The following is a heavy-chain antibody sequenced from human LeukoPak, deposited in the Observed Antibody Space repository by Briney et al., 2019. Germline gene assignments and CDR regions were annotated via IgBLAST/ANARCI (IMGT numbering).Heavy chain of an antibody. CDR3: ARDGDSPEVDSVY. CDR1: GYTSSDEY. Sequence: ASVKDSCMASGYTSSDEYMYWVRQAPGQGLEWMGWINTKSGDTRYAQKFQGRVTMTRDTSIGTIFMELSGLRSDDTGVYYCARDGDSPEVDSVYWGQGTLVTVSS. J-gene: IGHJ4*02. D-gene: IGHD7-27*01. V-gene: IGHV1-2*02. CDR2: INTKSGDT.